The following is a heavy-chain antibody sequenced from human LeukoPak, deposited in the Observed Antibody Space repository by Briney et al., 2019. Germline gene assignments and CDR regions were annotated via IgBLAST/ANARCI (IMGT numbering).Heavy chain of an antibody. D-gene: IGHD3-16*02. J-gene: IGHJ4*02. CDR3: ARIEVIGSTRYFDY. CDR2: IYYVGNT. Sequence: PSVTLSLTCSVSGGSISSGGNYWSWLRQLPGRGLEWIGYIYYVGNTNFNPSLKSRLSMSVDTSTNQFSLSLTSVTAADTALYFCARIEVIGSTRYFDYWGQGAMVTVSS. CDR1: GGSISSGGNY. V-gene: IGHV4-31*03.